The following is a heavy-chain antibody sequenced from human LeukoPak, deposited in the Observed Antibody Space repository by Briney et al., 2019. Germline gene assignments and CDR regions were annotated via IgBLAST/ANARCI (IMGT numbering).Heavy chain of an antibody. CDR2: IYSGGSA. Sequence: GGSLRLSCAASGFTVSSNYMSWVRQAPGKGLERVSVIYSGGSAYYADYVRGRFTISRDNSKNTLYLQMNSLRAEDTAVYYCARARSSGWYTHPTGIDYWGQGTLVTVSS. J-gene: IGHJ4*02. CDR1: GFTVSSNY. CDR3: ARARSSGWYTHPTGIDY. V-gene: IGHV3-66*01. D-gene: IGHD6-19*01.